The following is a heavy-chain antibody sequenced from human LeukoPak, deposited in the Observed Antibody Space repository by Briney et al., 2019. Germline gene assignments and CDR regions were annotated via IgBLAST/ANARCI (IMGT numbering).Heavy chain of an antibody. CDR1: GASISGGTYY. Sequence: SETLSLTCSVSGASISGGTYYWGWIRQPPGKGLEWIGSIYYTGSTYDNPSLKSRVTISVDTSKNRFSLKLSSVTAADTAVYYCARRGGSGRAFDYWGQGTLVTVSS. J-gene: IGHJ4*02. CDR2: IYYTGST. CDR3: ARRGGSGRAFDY. V-gene: IGHV4-39*01. D-gene: IGHD1-26*01.